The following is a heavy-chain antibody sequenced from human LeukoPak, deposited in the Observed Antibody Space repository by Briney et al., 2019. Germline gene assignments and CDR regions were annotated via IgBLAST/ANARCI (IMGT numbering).Heavy chain of an antibody. CDR2: IRYDGSNK. CDR1: GFSFSNYG. Sequence: PGRSLRLSCVASGFSFSNYGMHWVRQAPGKGLEWVAVIRYDGSNKYYADSVKGRVTISRDSSKNTLYLQMNSLRVADTAVYYCARDHNYAFDNWGQGTLVTVSS. V-gene: IGHV3-33*01. CDR3: ARDHNYAFDN. D-gene: IGHD1-1*01. J-gene: IGHJ4*02.